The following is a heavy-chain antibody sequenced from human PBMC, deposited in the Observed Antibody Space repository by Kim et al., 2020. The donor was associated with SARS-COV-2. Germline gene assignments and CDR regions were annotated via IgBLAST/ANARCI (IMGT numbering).Heavy chain of an antibody. CDR1: GFTFSSYS. Sequence: GGSLRLSCAASGFTFSSYSMNWVRQAPGKGLEWVSSISSSSSYIYYADSVKGRFTISRDNAKNSLYLQMNSLRAEDTAVYYCARDLGQLWPVEDYYGMDVWGQGTTVTVSS. V-gene: IGHV3-21*01. J-gene: IGHJ6*02. CDR3: ARDLGQLWPVEDYYGMDV. D-gene: IGHD5-18*01. CDR2: ISSSSSYI.